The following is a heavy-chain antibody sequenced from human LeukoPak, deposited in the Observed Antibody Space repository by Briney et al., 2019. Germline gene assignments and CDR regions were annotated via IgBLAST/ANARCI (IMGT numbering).Heavy chain of an antibody. Sequence: SETLSLTCTVSGGSISSINYYWGWIRQPPGKGLEWIGSIYYSGRTYYNPSLKSRVTISVDTSKNQFSLKLSSVTAADTAVYYCATPGDYYGSGSYYTGDAFDIWGQRTMVTVSS. V-gene: IGHV4-39*01. CDR3: ATPGDYYGSGSYYTGDAFDI. CDR2: IYYSGRT. CDR1: GGSISSINYY. D-gene: IGHD3-10*01. J-gene: IGHJ3*02.